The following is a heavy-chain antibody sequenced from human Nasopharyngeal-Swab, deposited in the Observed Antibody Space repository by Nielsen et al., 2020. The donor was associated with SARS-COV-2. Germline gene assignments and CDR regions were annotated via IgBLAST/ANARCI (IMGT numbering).Heavy chain of an antibody. CDR2: ISSSSTYI. CDR1: GITFSSYS. Sequence: GESLKISCVASGITFSSYSMNWVRQAPGKGLEWVSSISSSSTYIYYADPVKGRFTISRDNAKNLLYLQMNSLRAEDTAVYYCASDPLTFYDSWSGPRPLEEPYGLDVWGQGTTVTVSS. J-gene: IGHJ6*02. V-gene: IGHV3-21*01. D-gene: IGHD3-3*01. CDR3: ASDPLTFYDSWSGPRPLEEPYGLDV.